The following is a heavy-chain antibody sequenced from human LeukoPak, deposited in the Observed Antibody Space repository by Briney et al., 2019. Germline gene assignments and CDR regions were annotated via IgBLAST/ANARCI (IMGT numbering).Heavy chain of an antibody. CDR3: ASLDRGSYYSFDY. V-gene: IGHV3-48*03. D-gene: IGHD1-26*01. CDR2: ISSSGSSI. Sequence: GGSLRLSCAVSGFTFSSYEMNWVRQAPGKGLEWVSYISSSGSSIYYADSVKGRFTISRDSAKNSLYLQMNSLRAEDTAVYYCASLDRGSYYSFDYWGQGALVTVSS. J-gene: IGHJ4*02. CDR1: GFTFSSYE.